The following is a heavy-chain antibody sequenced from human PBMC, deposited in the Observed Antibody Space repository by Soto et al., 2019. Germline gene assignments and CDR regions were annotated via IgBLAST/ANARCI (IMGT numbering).Heavy chain of an antibody. CDR1: GFFISSGNY. CDR3: ARARWYDAFDV. J-gene: IGHJ3*01. Sequence: SETLSLTCAVSGFFISSGNYWGWIRKPPGKGLEWIGSIFHGGNTYYNPSLKSRVTISVDMSKNQFSLKLNSVTAADTAVYYCARARWYDAFDVWGQGAVVTVSS. D-gene: IGHD2-15*01. CDR2: IFHGGNT. V-gene: IGHV4-38-2*01.